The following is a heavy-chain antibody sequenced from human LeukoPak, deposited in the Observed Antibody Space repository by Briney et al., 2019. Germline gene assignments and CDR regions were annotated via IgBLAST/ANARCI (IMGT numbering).Heavy chain of an antibody. CDR3: ARGPPYGDYTSYFDY. J-gene: IGHJ4*02. V-gene: IGHV4-31*03. Sequence: SETLSLTCTVSGGSISSGGYYWSWIRQHPGKGLEWIGYIYYSGSTYYNPSLKSRVTISVDTSKNQFSLKLSSVTAADTAVYYCARGPPYGDYTSYFDYWGQGTLVTVSS. D-gene: IGHD4-17*01. CDR2: IYYSGST. CDR1: GGSISSGGYY.